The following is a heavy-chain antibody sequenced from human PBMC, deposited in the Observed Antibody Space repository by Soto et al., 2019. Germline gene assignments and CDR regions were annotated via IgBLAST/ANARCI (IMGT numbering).Heavy chain of an antibody. D-gene: IGHD3-22*01. Sequence: GASVKVSCKASGGTFSSYAISWVRQAPGQGLEWMGGIIPIFGTANYAQKFQGRVTITADESTSTAYMELSSLRSEDTAVYYCARDSYYYDSSGYRRPEDYYYGMDVWGQGTTVTVSS. J-gene: IGHJ6*02. CDR3: ARDSYYYDSSGYRRPEDYYYGMDV. CDR1: GGTFSSYA. CDR2: IIPIFGTA. V-gene: IGHV1-69*13.